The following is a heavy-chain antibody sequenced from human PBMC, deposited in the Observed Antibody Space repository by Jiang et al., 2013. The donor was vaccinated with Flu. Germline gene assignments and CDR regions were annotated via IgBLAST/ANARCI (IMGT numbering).Heavy chain of an antibody. J-gene: IGHJ3*02. CDR2: IDPSDSYT. Sequence: VQLVESGAEVKKPGESLRISCKGSGYSFTSYWISWVRQMPGKGLEWMGRIDPSDSYTNYSPSFQGHVTISADKSISTAYLQWSSLKASDTAMYYCARHRGCSSTSCYLYAFDIWGQGTMVTVSS. D-gene: IGHD2-2*01. CDR3: ARHRGCSSTSCYLYAFDI. CDR1: GYSFTSYW. V-gene: IGHV5-10-1*03.